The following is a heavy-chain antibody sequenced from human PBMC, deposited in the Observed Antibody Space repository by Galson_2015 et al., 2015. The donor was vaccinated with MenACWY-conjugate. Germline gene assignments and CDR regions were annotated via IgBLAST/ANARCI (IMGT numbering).Heavy chain of an antibody. CDR3: ARVRLTRGYSYGDDAFDI. CDR2: INSDGSST. J-gene: IGHJ3*02. CDR1: GFTFSSYW. D-gene: IGHD5-18*01. Sequence: SLRLSCAASGFTFSSYWMHWVRQAPGKGLVWVSRINSDGSSTSYADSVKGRFTISRDNAKNTLYLQMNSLRAEDTAVYYCARVRLTRGYSYGDDAFDIWGQGTMVTVSS. V-gene: IGHV3-74*01.